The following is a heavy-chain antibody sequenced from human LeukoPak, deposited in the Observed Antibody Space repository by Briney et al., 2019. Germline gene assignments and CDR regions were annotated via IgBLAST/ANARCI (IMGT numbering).Heavy chain of an antibody. CDR1: GFTFSSYA. CDR2: ISDDGSNK. CDR3: ARAESGRIAVAGTLDY. Sequence: GGSLRLSCAASGFTFSSYAMHWVRQAPGKGLEWVAVISDDGSNKYYADSVKGRFTISRDNSKNTLYLQMNSLRAEDTAVYYCARAESGRIAVAGTLDYWGQGTLVTVSS. D-gene: IGHD6-19*01. J-gene: IGHJ4*02. V-gene: IGHV3-30*04.